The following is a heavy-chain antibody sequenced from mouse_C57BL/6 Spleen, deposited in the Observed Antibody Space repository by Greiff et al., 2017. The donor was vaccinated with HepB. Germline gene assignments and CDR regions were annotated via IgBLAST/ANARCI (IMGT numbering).Heavy chain of an antibody. CDR3: ARRVTGLYWYFDV. J-gene: IGHJ1*03. CDR2: ISSGISTI. V-gene: IGHV5-17*01. Sequence: EVQRVESGGGLVKPGGSLKLSCAASGFNFSDYGMHWVRQAPEKGLELVAYISSGISTIYYADTVKGRFTISRDNAKNTLFLQMTSLRSEDTAMYYCARRVTGLYWYFDVWGTGTTVTVSS. CDR1: GFNFSDYG. D-gene: IGHD4-1*01.